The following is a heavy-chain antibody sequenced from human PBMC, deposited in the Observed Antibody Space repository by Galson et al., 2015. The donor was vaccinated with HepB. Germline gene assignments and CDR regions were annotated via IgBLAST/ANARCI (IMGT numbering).Heavy chain of an antibody. CDR1: RFTFSNYV. CDR2: ISGSGGST. J-gene: IGHJ4*02. D-gene: IGHD6-13*01. CDR3: AKNSGSSWFVPYHFDS. Sequence: SLRLSCAASRFTFSNYVMNWVRQAPGKGLEWVSSISGSGGSTYYEGSVKGRFTISRDNSKNTLYLQMNSLRAEDTAVYYCAKNSGSSWFVPYHFDSWGQGTLVTVSS. V-gene: IGHV3-23*01.